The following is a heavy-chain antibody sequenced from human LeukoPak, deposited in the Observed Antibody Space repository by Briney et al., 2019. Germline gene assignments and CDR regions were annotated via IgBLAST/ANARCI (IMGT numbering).Heavy chain of an antibody. D-gene: IGHD4-11*01. CDR2: IYHSGST. CDR1: GGSISSGGYS. J-gene: IGHJ5*02. Sequence: SETLSLTCAVSGGSISSGGYSWSWIRQPPGKGLEWIGYIYHSGSTYYNPSLKSRVTISVDRSKNQFSLKLSSVTAADTAVYYCARDMYSNYWFDPWGQGTLVTVSS. V-gene: IGHV4-30-2*01. CDR3: ARDMYSNYWFDP.